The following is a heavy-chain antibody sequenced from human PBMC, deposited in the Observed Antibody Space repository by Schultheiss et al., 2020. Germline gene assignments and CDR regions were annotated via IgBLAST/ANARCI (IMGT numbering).Heavy chain of an antibody. D-gene: IGHD7-27*01. CDR2: ISTSGYNM. CDR1: GFTFSDYN. CDR3: GRHLGISL. J-gene: IGHJ4*02. V-gene: IGHV3-21*06. Sequence: GSLRLSCSAAGFTFSDYNMNWVRQAPGKGLEWVSSISTSGYNMYYADSVKGRFTISRDNAKNSLYLQMNSLRAEDTAVYYCGRHLGISLWGQGTQVTVSS.